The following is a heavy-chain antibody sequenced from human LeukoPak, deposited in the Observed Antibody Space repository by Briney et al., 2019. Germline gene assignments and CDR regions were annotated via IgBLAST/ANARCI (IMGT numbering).Heavy chain of an antibody. V-gene: IGHV3-21*01. CDR3: ARDPSLRWSSPVDY. CDR2: ISSSSSYI. J-gene: IGHJ4*02. CDR1: GFTFSSYS. Sequence: GGSLRLSCAASGFTFSSYSMNWVRQAPGKGLEWVSSISSSSSYIYYADSVKGRFTISRDNAKNSLYLQMNSLRAEDTAVYYCARDPSLRWSSPVDYWGQGTLVTVSS. D-gene: IGHD4-23*01.